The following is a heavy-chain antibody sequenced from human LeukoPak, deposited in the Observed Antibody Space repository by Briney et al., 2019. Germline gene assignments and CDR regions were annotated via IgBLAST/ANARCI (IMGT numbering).Heavy chain of an antibody. Sequence: SETLSLTCTVSGGSISSYYWSWIRQPRGKGLEWIGYIYYSGSTNYNPSLKSRVSMSVDTSKNQFSLKLSSVTAADTAVYYCARYGYSSGWYDYWGQGTLVTVSS. J-gene: IGHJ4*02. CDR2: IYYSGST. D-gene: IGHD6-19*01. CDR1: GGSISSYY. V-gene: IGHV4-59*01. CDR3: ARYGYSSGWYDY.